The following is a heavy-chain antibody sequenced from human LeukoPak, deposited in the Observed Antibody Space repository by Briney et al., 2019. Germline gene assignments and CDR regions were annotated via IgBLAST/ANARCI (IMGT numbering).Heavy chain of an antibody. D-gene: IGHD2-2*01. V-gene: IGHV3-48*04. CDR2: VSSSSSTI. CDR1: GFTFSSYS. J-gene: IGHJ4*02. CDR3: AKDLGYCSSTSCFSRGFDY. Sequence: GGSLRLSCAASGFTFSSYSMNWVRQAPGKGLEWVSYVSSSSSTIYYADSVKGRFTISRDNAKNSLYLQMNSLRAEDTAVYYCAKDLGYCSSTSCFSRGFDYWGQGTLVTVSS.